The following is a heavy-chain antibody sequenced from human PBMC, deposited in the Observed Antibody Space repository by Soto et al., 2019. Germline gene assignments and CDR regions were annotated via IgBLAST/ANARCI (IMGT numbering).Heavy chain of an antibody. CDR2: IDPTDSYT. CDR1: GYSFISYW. V-gene: IGHV5-10-1*01. CDR3: ARLDASGPHH. J-gene: IGHJ5*02. D-gene: IGHD3-10*01. Sequence: EVQLVQSGAEVKKPGESLRISCKGSGYSFISYWISWVRQMPVTGLEWMGRIDPTDSYTNYIPSFQGHVTNSADKSISTASLQWSRLKAADTAMYYCARLDASGPHHWGQGTLVTVSS.